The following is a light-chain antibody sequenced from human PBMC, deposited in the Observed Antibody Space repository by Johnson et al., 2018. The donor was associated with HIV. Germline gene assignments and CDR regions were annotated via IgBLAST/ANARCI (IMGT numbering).Light chain of an antibody. CDR3: GTWDSSLNAYV. CDR2: DTI. Sequence: QSVLTQPPSVSAAPGQKVTISCSGSSSNIGNNYVSWYQQLPGTAPKLLIYDTIKRHSGIPDRFSGSKSGTSATLGITGLQTGDEADYYCGTWDSSLNAYVFGAATKVDVL. CDR1: SSNIGNNY. V-gene: IGLV1-51*01. J-gene: IGLJ1*01.